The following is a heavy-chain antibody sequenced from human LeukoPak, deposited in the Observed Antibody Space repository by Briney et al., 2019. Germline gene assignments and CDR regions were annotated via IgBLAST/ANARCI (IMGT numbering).Heavy chain of an antibody. CDR1: GGSIDITNY. CDR2: IAHDGTT. V-gene: IGHV4-4*02. CDR3: TREDRPYCPFAY. J-gene: IGHJ4*02. D-gene: IGHD1-26*01. Sequence: SGTLSLTCGVSGGSIDITNYWSWVRQAPGKGLERIGEIAHDGTTNYNPSLRSRVAMSFDRANNQFSLSLTSVTAADTAVYYCTREDRPYCPFAYWGQGVLVTVSS.